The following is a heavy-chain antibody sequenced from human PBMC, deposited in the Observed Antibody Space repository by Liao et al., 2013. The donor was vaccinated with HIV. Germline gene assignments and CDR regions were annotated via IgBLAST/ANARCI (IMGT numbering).Heavy chain of an antibody. CDR2: INHSGST. V-gene: IGHV4-34*01. CDR1: GGSFSGYY. J-gene: IGHJ4*02. D-gene: IGHD6-19*01. CDR3: ASESDETXSSGWFYFDY. Sequence: QVQLQQWGAGLLKPSETLSLTCAVYGGSFSGYYWSWIRQPPGKGLEWIGEINHSGSTNYNPSLKSRVTISVDTSKNQFSLKLSSVTAADTAVYFCASESDETXSSGWFYFDYWGQGNSGHRLI.